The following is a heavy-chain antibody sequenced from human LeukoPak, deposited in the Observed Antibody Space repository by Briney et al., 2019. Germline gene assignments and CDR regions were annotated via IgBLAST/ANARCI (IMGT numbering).Heavy chain of an antibody. CDR2: IYYSGST. J-gene: IGHJ5*02. D-gene: IGHD3-3*01. CDR1: GGSISSGGYY. Sequence: SETLSLTCTVSGGSISSGGYYWSWIRQHPGEGLEWIGYIYYSGSTYYNPSLKSRVTISVDTSKNQFSLKLSSVTAADTAVYYCARVSRTDYDFWSGYYTFSWFDPWGQGTLVTVSS. V-gene: IGHV4-31*03. CDR3: ARVSRTDYDFWSGYYTFSWFDP.